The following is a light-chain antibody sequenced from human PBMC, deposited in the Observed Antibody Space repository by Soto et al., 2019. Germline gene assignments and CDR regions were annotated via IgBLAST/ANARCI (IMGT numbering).Light chain of an antibody. CDR2: DTS. J-gene: IGKJ4*01. CDR1: QSISTY. Sequence: DIQMTQSPSSIFASVGDRVIITCRASQSISTYLNWYQQKPGKAPKLLIYDTSSLQSGVPSRFFGSRSGTNFTLTISSLQTEDFATFYYQQSYITPLTFGGWTKLQI. CDR3: QQSYITPLT. V-gene: IGKV1-39*01.